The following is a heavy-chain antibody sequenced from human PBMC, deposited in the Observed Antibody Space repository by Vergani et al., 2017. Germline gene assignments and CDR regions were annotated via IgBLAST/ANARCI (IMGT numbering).Heavy chain of an antibody. Sequence: QVQLQQWGAGLLKPSETLSLTCAVYGGSFSNYYWSWIRQPPGKGLELIGDVSHSGSTNYNPSLKSRVTISVDTSKNDFSLKVTSVTAADTAVYYCTRQPQEGASGPPSVPTWGQGISVIVSS. CDR1: GGSFSNYY. J-gene: IGHJ4*02. CDR2: VSHSGST. V-gene: IGHV4-34*01. CDR3: TRQPQEGASGPPSVPT. D-gene: IGHD5-12*01.